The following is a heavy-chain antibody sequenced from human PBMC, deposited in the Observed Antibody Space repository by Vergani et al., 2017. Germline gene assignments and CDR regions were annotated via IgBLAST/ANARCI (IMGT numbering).Heavy chain of an antibody. J-gene: IGHJ4*02. CDR2: IKSKTDGGTT. CDR1: GFTFSNAW. V-gene: IGHV3-15*01. CDR3: ATVPAAPSLEY. D-gene: IGHD2-2*01. Sequence: EVQLVESGGGLVKPWGSLRLSCAASGFTFSNAWMSWVRQAPGKGLEWVGRIKSKTDGGTTDYAAPVKGRFTISRDDSKNTLYLQMNSLRAEDTAVYYCATVPAAPSLEYWGQGTLVTVSS.